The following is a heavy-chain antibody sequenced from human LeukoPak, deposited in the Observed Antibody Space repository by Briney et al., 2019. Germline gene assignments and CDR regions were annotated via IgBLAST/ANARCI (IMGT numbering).Heavy chain of an antibody. Sequence: ASVKVSCKASGYTFTGYYMHWVRQAPGQGLEWMGRINPNSGGTNYAQKFQGRVTMTRDTSISTAYMELSRLRSDDTAVYCCARYYYDSSGYYWYFDYWGQGTLVTVSS. CDR2: INPNSGGT. D-gene: IGHD3-22*01. J-gene: IGHJ4*02. V-gene: IGHV1-2*06. CDR1: GYTFTGYY. CDR3: ARYYYDSSGYYWYFDY.